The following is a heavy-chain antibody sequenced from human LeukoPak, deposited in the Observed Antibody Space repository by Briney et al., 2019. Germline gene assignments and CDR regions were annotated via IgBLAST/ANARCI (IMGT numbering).Heavy chain of an antibody. Sequence: GTSLRLSCAASGFTFRNYAMHWVRQVPGKGPEWVSGISWNGDNIAYADSVKGRFTISRDNAKNSLYLQMNSLRVEDTAVYYCARKTGDCWGQGTLVIVSS. J-gene: IGHJ4*02. D-gene: IGHD1-14*01. CDR2: ISWNGDNI. CDR3: ARKTGDC. V-gene: IGHV3-9*01. CDR1: GFTFRNYA.